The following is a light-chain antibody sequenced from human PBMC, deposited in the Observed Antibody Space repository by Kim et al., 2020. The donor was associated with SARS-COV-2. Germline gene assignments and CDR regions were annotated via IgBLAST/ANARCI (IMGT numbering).Light chain of an antibody. CDR3: EAWDDSLSGV. Sequence: PGLRVTISCSGSSSNIGRYTVNWYPQRPGTAPKLLIYSNDQRPSGVPARFSASKSGTSASLAISGLQSEDEADYYCEAWDDSLSGVFGGGTQLTVL. CDR2: SND. CDR1: SSNIGRYT. V-gene: IGLV1-44*01. J-gene: IGLJ3*02.